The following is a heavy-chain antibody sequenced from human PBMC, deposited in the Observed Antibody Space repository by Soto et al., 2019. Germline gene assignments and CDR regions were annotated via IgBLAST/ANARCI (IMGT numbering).Heavy chain of an antibody. CDR1: GFTFSSYA. D-gene: IGHD3-16*01. CDR3: AKDRTGITFGGGGLDY. Sequence: EVQLLESGGGLVQPGGSLRLSCAASGFTFSSYAMSWVRQAPGKGLEWVSAISGSGRSTYYADSVKGRFTISGDNSKSTLYLQMNSLRAEDTAVYYCAKDRTGITFGGGGLDYWGQRTLVTVSS. CDR2: ISGSGRST. J-gene: IGHJ4*02. V-gene: IGHV3-23*01.